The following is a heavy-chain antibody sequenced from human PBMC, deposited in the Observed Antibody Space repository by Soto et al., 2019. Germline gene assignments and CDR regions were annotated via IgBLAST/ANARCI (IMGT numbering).Heavy chain of an antibody. CDR1: GYTFSDYN. Sequence: QVQLVQSGAEVKKPGASVRVSCKSSGYTFSDYNVHWVRQAPGQDLEWLGWIFPQSGATKYAQRLQGRVTMTRHTSIGAVYMEVGGLRSEDTAAYYCARESSTWNQSCSRTTCALDQWGQGALVSDSS. V-gene: IGHV1-2*02. J-gene: IGHJ4*02. CDR2: IFPQSGAT. D-gene: IGHD2-2*01. CDR3: ARESSTWNQSCSRTTCALDQ.